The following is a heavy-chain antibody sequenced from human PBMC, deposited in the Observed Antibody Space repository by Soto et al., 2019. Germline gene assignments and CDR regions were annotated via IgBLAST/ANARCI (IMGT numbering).Heavy chain of an antibody. Sequence: PSETLSLTCTVSGDSVSSGTYFWSWIRQPPGKGLEWIGYVYYSGSTNYNPTLKSRLTMSVDTSKNQFSLKLSSVTAADTAVYYCAREGGDKRSFDSWGPEPLVTVP. V-gene: IGHV4-61*01. J-gene: IGHJ4*02. CDR3: AREGGDKRSFDS. D-gene: IGHD2-21*02. CDR2: VYYSGST. CDR1: GDSVSSGTYF.